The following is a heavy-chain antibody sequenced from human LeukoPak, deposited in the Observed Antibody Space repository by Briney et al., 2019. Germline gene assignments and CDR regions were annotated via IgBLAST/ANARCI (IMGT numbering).Heavy chain of an antibody. CDR2: IRSDGADI. J-gene: IGHJ4*02. CDR3: VRNMVRGIVYFDS. Sequence: GGSLRLSCAASGFTFSSYWMSWVRQTPGKGLVWVSRIRSDGADIQYADSVRGRFTISGDNAKSTLYLQMNSLRTEDTAVYFCVRNMVRGIVYFDSWGQGTLVTVSS. CDR1: GFTFSSYW. D-gene: IGHD3-10*01. V-gene: IGHV3-74*03.